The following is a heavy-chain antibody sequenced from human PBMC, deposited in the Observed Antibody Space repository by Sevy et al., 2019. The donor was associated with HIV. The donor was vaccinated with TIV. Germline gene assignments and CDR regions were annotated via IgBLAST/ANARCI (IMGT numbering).Heavy chain of an antibody. Sequence: VGSLRLSCAASGFTFDDYGMSWVRQAPGKGVEWVSGINWNGGSTGYADSVKGRFTISRDNAKNSLYLQMNSLRVEDTALYYCARDRLSKDYYDSSGYPFSMDVWGKGTTVTVSS. J-gene: IGHJ6*03. V-gene: IGHV3-20*04. D-gene: IGHD3-22*01. CDR2: INWNGGST. CDR1: GFTFDDYG. CDR3: ARDRLSKDYYDSSGYPFSMDV.